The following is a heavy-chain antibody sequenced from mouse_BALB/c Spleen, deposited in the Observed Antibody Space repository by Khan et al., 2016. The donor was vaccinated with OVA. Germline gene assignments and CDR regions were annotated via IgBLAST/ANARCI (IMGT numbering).Heavy chain of an antibody. D-gene: IGHD2-10*01. CDR1: GFSLTNYG. CDR2: IWSDGST. V-gene: IGHV2-6-1*01. J-gene: IGHJ4*01. CDR3: ARQPYYQYYIMDY. Sequence: QVQLKQSGPALVAPSQSLSITCTISGFSLTNYGVHWVRQPPGKGLEWLVVIWSDGSTTYNSALKSRLSISKDNSKCHVFLKMNSLQTDDTAMYYCARQPYYQYYIMDYWGQGTSVTVSS.